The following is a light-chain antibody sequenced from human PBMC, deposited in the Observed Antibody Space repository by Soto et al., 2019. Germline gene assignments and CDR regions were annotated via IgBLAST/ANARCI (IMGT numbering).Light chain of an antibody. J-gene: IGLJ1*01. Sequence: QSALTQPRSVSGSPGQSVTISCTGTSSDVGGYHFVSWYQQHPGKAPKLMIYDVTKRPSGVPDRFSGSNSGNTASLTISGLQAEDEADYYCCSYAGSYSSFNYVFGTGTKVTVL. V-gene: IGLV2-11*01. CDR3: CSYAGSYSSFNYV. CDR2: DVT. CDR1: SSDVGGYHF.